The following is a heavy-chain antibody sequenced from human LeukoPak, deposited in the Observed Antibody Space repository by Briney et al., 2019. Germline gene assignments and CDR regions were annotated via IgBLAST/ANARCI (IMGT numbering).Heavy chain of an antibody. Sequence: GGSLRLSCAASGFTFRSYGMHWVRQAPGKGLEWVAAIPYDGSSKYYLDSVKGRFTISRDNSKNTMYLQMNSLRAEDTAVYFCVKDTGGIPFSNWFAPWGKEPPLPVPS. CDR1: GFTFRSYG. V-gene: IGHV3-30*02. CDR2: IPYDGSSK. D-gene: IGHD2-21*01. J-gene: IGHJ5*02. CDR3: VKDTGGIPFSNWFAP.